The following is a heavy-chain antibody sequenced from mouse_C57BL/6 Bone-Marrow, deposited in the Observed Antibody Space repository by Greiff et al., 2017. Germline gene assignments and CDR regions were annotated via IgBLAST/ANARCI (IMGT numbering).Heavy chain of an antibody. CDR2: ILPGSGST. D-gene: IGHD2-5*01. J-gene: IGHJ3*01. Sequence: QVQLQQSGAELMKPGASVKLSCKATGYTFTGYWIEWVKQRPGHGLEWIGEILPGSGSTNYNGKFKGKATFTADTSSNTAYMQHSSLTTEDSAIYYCARSEYYSNSSCFAYWGQGTLVTVSA. V-gene: IGHV1-9*01. CDR1: GYTFTGYW. CDR3: ARSEYYSNSSCFAY.